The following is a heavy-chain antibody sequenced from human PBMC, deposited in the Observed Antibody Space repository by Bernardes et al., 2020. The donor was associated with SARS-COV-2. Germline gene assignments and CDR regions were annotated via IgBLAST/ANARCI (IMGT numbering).Heavy chain of an antibody. CDR2: IWYDGSNK. J-gene: IGHJ6*02. CDR3: ASGKHYYYYYYGMDV. CDR1: GFTFSSYG. Sequence: GGSLRLSCAASGFTFSSYGMHWVRQAPGKGLEWVAVIWYDGSNKYYADSVKGRFTISRDNSKNTLYLQMNSLRAEDTAVYYCASGKHYYYYYYGMDVWGQGTAVPV. D-gene: IGHD3-3*02. V-gene: IGHV3-33*01.